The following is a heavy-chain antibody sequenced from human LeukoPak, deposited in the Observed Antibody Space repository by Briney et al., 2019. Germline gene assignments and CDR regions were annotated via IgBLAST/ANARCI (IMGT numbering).Heavy chain of an antibody. V-gene: IGHV1-69*05. CDR1: GGTFSSYA. J-gene: IGHJ4*02. CDR3: ARGAAWAAAGTN. Sequence: ASVKVPCKASGGTFSSYAISWVRQAPGQGLEWMGGIIPMFGTANYAQKFQGRVTITTDESTSTAYMELSSLRSEDTAVYYCARGAAWAAAGTNWGQGTLVTVSS. D-gene: IGHD6-13*01. CDR2: IIPMFGTA.